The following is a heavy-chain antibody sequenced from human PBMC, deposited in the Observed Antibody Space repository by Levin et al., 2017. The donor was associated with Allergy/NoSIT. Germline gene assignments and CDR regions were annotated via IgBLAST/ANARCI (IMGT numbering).Heavy chain of an antibody. Sequence: GGSLRLSCAASGFTFSNYAMSWVRQAPGKGLEWVSGISGSGTSTYYTDSVKGRFTISRDNSKNTLYLQMNSLRAEDTAVYSCAKHFYGGNSPFRGDWFDPWGQGTLVTVSS. V-gene: IGHV3-23*01. CDR2: ISGSGTST. D-gene: IGHD4-23*01. J-gene: IGHJ5*02. CDR1: GFTFSNYA. CDR3: AKHFYGGNSPFRGDWFDP.